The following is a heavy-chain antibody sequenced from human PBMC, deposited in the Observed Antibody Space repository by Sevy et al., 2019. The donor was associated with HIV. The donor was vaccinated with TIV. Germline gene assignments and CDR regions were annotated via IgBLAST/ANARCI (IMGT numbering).Heavy chain of an antibody. CDR1: EFIFRASV. Sequence: GGSLRLSCVVSEFIFRASVMHWVRQAPGKGLEWVALNAFDGTTNFNGDSLKGRFTVSRDNSKNTLYLQMNSLRDDDTALYYCAREANSGGRAGIFNIWGPGTMVTVSS. J-gene: IGHJ3*02. V-gene: IGHV3-30*04. CDR2: NAFDGTTN. D-gene: IGHD6-19*01. CDR3: AREANSGGRAGIFNI.